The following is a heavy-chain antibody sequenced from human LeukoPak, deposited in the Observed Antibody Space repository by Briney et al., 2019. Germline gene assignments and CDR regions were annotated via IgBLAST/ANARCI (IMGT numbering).Heavy chain of an antibody. J-gene: IGHJ6*02. D-gene: IGHD1-26*01. CDR1: GGSISSGGYY. CDR2: IYYSGST. Sequence: SQTLSLTCTVSGGSISSGGYYWSWIRQPPGKGLEWIGYIYYSGSTNYNPSLKSRVTISVDTSKNQFSLKLSSVTAADTAVYYCVRTYSGSSPYYYGMDVWGQGTTVTVSS. CDR3: VRTYSGSSPYYYGMDV. V-gene: IGHV4-61*08.